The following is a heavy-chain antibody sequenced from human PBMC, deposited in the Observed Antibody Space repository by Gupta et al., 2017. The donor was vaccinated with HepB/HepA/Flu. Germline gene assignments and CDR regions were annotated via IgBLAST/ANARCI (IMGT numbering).Heavy chain of an antibody. J-gene: IGHJ4*02. V-gene: IGHV3-23*05. CDR1: GFTIGTYA. CDR3: AKDWQPSQGGGSGYFDY. D-gene: IGHD2-2*03. Sequence: EVQLLESGGGLVQPGGSLRLSCAASGFTIGTYAMTWARQAPGKGLEWVSTINSNGDDKHYVDFVKGRFTVSRDNSKNTVFLQLDSLRADDTAVYYCAKDWQPSQGGGSGYFDYWGQGTLVTV. CDR2: INSNGDDK.